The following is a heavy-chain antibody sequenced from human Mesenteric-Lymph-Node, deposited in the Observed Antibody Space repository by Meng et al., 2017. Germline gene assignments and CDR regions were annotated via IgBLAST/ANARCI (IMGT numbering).Heavy chain of an antibody. CDR1: GFTFTGTW. D-gene: IGHD4-17*01. CDR3: TPEATTMTTFVF. V-gene: IGHV3-15*01. Sequence: GESLKISCAASGFTFTGTWMSWVRQAPGKGLEWVGRSYRESSGGAADYAAPVKGRFTISRDDSKATVFLQMNNVESEDTAVYYCTPEATTMTTFVFGGEGTLVTVSS. CDR2: SYRESSGGAA. J-gene: IGHJ4*02.